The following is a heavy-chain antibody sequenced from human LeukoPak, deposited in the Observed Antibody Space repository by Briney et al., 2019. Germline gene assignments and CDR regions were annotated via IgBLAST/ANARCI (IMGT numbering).Heavy chain of an antibody. J-gene: IGHJ3*02. CDR1: GFTFSSYW. CDR2: IKQDGSGK. Sequence: GGSLRLSCAASGFTFSSYWMSWVRQAPGKGLEWVANIKQDGSGKYYVDSVKGRFTISRDNAKNSLYLQMNSLRAEDTAVYYCARDRKQWLVRRGAFDICGQGTMVTVSS. D-gene: IGHD6-19*01. CDR3: ARDRKQWLVRRGAFDI. V-gene: IGHV3-7*01.